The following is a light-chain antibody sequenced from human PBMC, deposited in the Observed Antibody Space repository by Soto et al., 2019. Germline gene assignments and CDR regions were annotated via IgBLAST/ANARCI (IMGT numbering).Light chain of an antibody. CDR3: AAWDGSLNGYV. Sequence: QSALTQPASVSGSPGQSITISCTGTSSDVGGYNYVSWYQQFPGKAPKLLIHTTNQRPSGVPDRFSGSKSGTSASLAISGLQSEDEAEYFCAAWDGSLNGYVFGTGTKLTVL. J-gene: IGLJ1*01. V-gene: IGLV2-14*03. CDR2: TTN. CDR1: SSDVGGYNY.